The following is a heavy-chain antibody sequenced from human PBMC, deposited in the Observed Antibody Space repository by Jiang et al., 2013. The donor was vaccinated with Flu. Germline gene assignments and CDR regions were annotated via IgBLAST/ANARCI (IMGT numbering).Heavy chain of an antibody. D-gene: IGHD2-21*02. Sequence: TLSLTCTVSGGSLVTNDDFWGWVRQPPGKGLEWIGNIHSTGTTHYTPSFESRVSMSIATSKTQFFLKLTSVTAEDTAVYFCVTGSFCGDCLETFEVWGQGTMVTVSS. CDR2: IHSTGTT. J-gene: IGHJ3*01. CDR3: VTGSFCGDCLETFEV. CDR1: GGSLVTNDDF. V-gene: IGHV4-30-4*08.